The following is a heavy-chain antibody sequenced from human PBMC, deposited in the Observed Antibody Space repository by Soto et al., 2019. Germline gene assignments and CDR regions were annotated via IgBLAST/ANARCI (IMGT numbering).Heavy chain of an antibody. CDR2: INPWGGST. CDR1: GYSFTTYY. D-gene: IGHD3-10*01. J-gene: IGHJ6*02. Sequence: QVQLVQSGAEVKKPGASVRVSCKASGYSFTTYYIHWVRQAPGQGLEWLGIINPWGGSTSYAQKSLDRVSMTTATSTRTVYMQLSSLRSDDTAQYYCERVPRVSVWLGELDVWGQGTTVTVSS. CDR3: ERVPRVSVWLGELDV. V-gene: IGHV1-46*01.